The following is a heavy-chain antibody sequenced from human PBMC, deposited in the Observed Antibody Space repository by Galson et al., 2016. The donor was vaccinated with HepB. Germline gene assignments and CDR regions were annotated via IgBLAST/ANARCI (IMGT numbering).Heavy chain of an antibody. CDR3: AHRRQTGDFGF. J-gene: IGHJ4*02. Sequence: PALVKPTQTLTLTCSFSGFSLTTTGVAVAWIRQPPGKALEWLALLNWDDAKRYSPSLQSRLTITMDTSRNLVILTMTNMGPVDTATYYCAHRRQTGDFGFWGQGTLVTVSA. CDR2: LNWDDAK. CDR1: GFSLTTTGVA. V-gene: IGHV2-5*02. D-gene: IGHD7-27*01.